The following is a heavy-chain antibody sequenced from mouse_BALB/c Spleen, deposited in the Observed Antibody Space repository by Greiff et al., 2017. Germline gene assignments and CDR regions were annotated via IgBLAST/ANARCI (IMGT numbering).Heavy chain of an antibody. Sequence: EVKLQESGAELVRSGASVKLSCTASGFNIKDYYMHWVKQRPEQGLEWIGWIDPENGDTEYAPKFQGKATMTADTSSNTAYLQLSSLTSEDTAVYYCNARDYGYNFDYWGQGTTLTVSS. CDR2: IDPENGDT. J-gene: IGHJ2*01. V-gene: IGHV14-4*02. CDR3: NARDYGYNFDY. D-gene: IGHD1-2*01. CDR1: GFNIKDYY.